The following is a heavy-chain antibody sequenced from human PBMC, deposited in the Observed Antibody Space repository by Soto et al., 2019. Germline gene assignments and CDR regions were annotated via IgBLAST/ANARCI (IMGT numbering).Heavy chain of an antibody. CDR1: GGSVSSTQW. V-gene: IGHV4-4*02. CDR2: IYHVGST. J-gene: IGHJ4*02. Sequence: SETLSLTCAVSGGSVSSTQWWTWVRQAPGKGLEWLGEIYHVGSTKYNPSLKSRVTISVDKSNNHFSLNLTSVPAADTAVYYCASQKLDVPAFFDYWGQETLVTVPS. CDR3: ASQKLDVPAFFDY. D-gene: IGHD1-1*01.